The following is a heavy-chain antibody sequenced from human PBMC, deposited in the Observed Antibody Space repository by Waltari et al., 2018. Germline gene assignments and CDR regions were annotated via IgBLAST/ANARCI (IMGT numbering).Heavy chain of an antibody. CDR1: GGSFSGYY. CDR2: GDHGVSA. D-gene: IGHD1-26*01. CDR3: ARGNGGYSD. Sequence: QVQLQQWGAGLLKPSETLSITCGVSGGSFSGYYWGWIRQPPGKGLEWIGEGDHGVSATYHPSLMRRVTMSVDTSSNQFSLKIISVTAADTAVYYCARGNGGYSDWGPGALVAVSS. J-gene: IGHJ4*02. V-gene: IGHV4-34*02.